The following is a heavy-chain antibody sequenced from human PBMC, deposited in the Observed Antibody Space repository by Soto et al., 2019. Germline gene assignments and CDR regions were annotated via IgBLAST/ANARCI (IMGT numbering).Heavy chain of an antibody. CDR1: GFTFGDYA. D-gene: IGHD2-2*01. V-gene: IGHV3-49*03. CDR3: TRIPPNGYCSSSSCSAFDI. Sequence: EVQLVESGGGLVQPGRSLRLSCSASGFTFGDYALSWFRQAPGKGLEWVGFITSKRYGGTTESAASVNGRFSISRDDSKSIAYLQMNSLKTEDTAVYYCTRIPPNGYCSSSSCSAFDIWGQGTMVTVSS. CDR2: ITSKRYGGTT. J-gene: IGHJ3*02.